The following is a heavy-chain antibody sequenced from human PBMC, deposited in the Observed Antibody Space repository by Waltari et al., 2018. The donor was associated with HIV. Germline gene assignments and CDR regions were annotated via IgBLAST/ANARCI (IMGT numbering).Heavy chain of an antibody. CDR2: INPISGGT. CDR1: GYMFTGHY. V-gene: IGHV1-2*02. CDR3: ARESGYQLVRWLDP. J-gene: IGHJ5*02. Sequence: QVHLVQSGPEVKKPGASIKVSCKASGYMFTGHYMHWLRQAPGQGLEWRRWINPISGGTNYAQTLQGRVTMTRDASINTVYMELKSLRYDDTAMYYCARESGYQLVRWLDPWGQGTRVTVSS. D-gene: IGHD2-2*01.